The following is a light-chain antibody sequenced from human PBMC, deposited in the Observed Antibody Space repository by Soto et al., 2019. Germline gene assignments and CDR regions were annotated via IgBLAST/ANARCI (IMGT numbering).Light chain of an antibody. J-gene: IGLJ2*01. CDR3: SSYTSSSTLVV. Sequence: QSALTQPASVSGSPGQSITISCTGTSSDVGGYNYVSWYQQHPGKAPKLMIYDVSNRPSGVSNRFSGSNSGNTASLTISGLQAEDEADYYCSSYTSSSTLVVFGGGTKPTVL. CDR2: DVS. V-gene: IGLV2-14*01. CDR1: SSDVGGYNY.